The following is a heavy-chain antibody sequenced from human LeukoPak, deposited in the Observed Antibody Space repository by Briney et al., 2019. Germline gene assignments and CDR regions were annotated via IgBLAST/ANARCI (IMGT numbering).Heavy chain of an antibody. CDR3: AREIIGGDDSSGYYQGY. D-gene: IGHD3-22*01. V-gene: IGHV3-21*01. J-gene: IGHJ4*02. Sequence: GGSLRLSCAASGFTFSSYSMNWVRQAPGKGLEWVSSISSSSSYIYYADSVKGRFTISRDNAKNSLYLQMNSLRAEDTAVYYCAREIIGGDDSSGYYQGYWGQGTLVTVSS. CDR2: ISSSSSYI. CDR1: GFTFSSYS.